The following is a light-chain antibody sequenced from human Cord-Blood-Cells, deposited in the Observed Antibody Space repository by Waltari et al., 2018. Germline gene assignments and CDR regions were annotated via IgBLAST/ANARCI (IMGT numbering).Light chain of an antibody. V-gene: IGLV1-40*01. J-gene: IGLJ3*02. CDR1: SSNIGAGYD. CDR3: QSYDSSLSGSV. Sequence: QSVLTQPPSVSGAPGQRVTISCTGSSSNIGAGYDVHWYQQLPGTAPKLLIYGNSNRPPGAPDRFSGSKSGTSASLAITGLQAEDEADYYCQSYDSSLSGSVFGGGTKLTVL. CDR2: GNS.